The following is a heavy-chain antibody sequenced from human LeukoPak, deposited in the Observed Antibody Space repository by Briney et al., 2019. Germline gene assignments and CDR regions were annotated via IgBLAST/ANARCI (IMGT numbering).Heavy chain of an antibody. Sequence: PSQTLSLTCAVSGGFIGSGGYSWSWIRQPPGKGLEWMGYIYHSGSTYYNPSLKSRVTISVDTSQNQFSLKKSSVTAADTAVYYCARFHRGVDQNYFDDWGQGTLVTVSS. CDR3: ARFHRGVDQNYFDD. CDR2: IYHSGST. CDR1: GGFIGSGGYS. V-gene: IGHV4-30-2*05. D-gene: IGHD3-10*01. J-gene: IGHJ4*02.